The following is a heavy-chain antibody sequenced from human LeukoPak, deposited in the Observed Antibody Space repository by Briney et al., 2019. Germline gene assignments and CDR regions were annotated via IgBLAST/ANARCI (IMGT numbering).Heavy chain of an antibody. CDR1: GYTLTELS. V-gene: IGHV1-24*01. CDR2: FDPEDGET. Sequence: ASVTVSCKVSGYTLTELSMHWVRQAPGKGLEWMGGFDPEDGETIYAQKFQGRVTMTEDTSTDTAYMELSSLRSEDTAVYYCATAGRNYYYYYMDVWGKGTTVTVSS. J-gene: IGHJ6*03. CDR3: ATAGRNYYYYYMDV.